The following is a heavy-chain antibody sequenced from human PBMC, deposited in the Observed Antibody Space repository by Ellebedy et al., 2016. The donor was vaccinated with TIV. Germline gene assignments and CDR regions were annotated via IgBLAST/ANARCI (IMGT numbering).Heavy chain of an antibody. J-gene: IGHJ5*02. Sequence: ASVKVSXXASGGTFSSYAISWVRQAPGQGLEWMGWISAYNGNTNYAQKLQGRVTMTTDTSTSTAYMELRSLRSDDTAVYYCAYYYGSGSQAWFDPWGQGTLVTVSS. D-gene: IGHD3-10*01. CDR3: AYYYGSGSQAWFDP. CDR2: ISAYNGNT. V-gene: IGHV1-18*01. CDR1: GGTFSSYA.